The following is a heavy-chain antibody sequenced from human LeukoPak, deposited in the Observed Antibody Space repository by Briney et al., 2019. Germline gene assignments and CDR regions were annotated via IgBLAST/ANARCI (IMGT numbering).Heavy chain of an antibody. CDR2: INHSGST. D-gene: IGHD2-21*01. V-gene: IGHV4-34*01. Sequence: SETLSLTRAVYGGSFSGYYWSWIRQPPGKGLEWIGEINHSGSTNYNPSLKSRVTISVDTSKNQFSLKLSSVTAADTAVYYCARGFRYFQHWGQGTLVTVSS. J-gene: IGHJ1*01. CDR3: ARGFRYFQH. CDR1: GGSFSGYY.